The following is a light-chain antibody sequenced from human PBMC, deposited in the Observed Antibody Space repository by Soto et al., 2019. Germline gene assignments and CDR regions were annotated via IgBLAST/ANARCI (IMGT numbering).Light chain of an antibody. CDR3: SSYQSCSTSQIV. CDR1: SSDVGGYNY. V-gene: IGLV2-14*01. Sequence: QSALTQPASVSGSPGQSITISCTGTSSDVGGYNYVSWYQQHPGKAPKLMIYDVSNRPSGVSNRFSGSKSGNTASLTISGLQAEDEADYYCSSYQSCSTSQIVFVTRSVVTVL. CDR2: DVS. J-gene: IGLJ1*01.